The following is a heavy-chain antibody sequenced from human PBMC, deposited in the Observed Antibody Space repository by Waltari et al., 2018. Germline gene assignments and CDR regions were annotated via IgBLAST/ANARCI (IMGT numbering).Heavy chain of an antibody. D-gene: IGHD6-13*01. CDR3: ARDGYSSSWYVVYNYFGMDV. CDR1: GFPFSSYD. J-gene: IGHJ6*02. Sequence: EVQLVESGGGLVQPGGSLRLSCAASGFPFSSYDMHWFRQATVKGREWVSGIGTAGDTYFPDSVKGRFTISRENDKNAMYLQMNNLRAEDTAVYYCARDGYSSSWYVVYNYFGMDVWGQGTTVTVSS. V-gene: IGHV3-13*01. CDR2: IGTAGDT.